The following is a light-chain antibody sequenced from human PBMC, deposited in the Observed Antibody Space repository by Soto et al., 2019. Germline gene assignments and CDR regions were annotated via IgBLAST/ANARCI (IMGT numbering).Light chain of an antibody. CDR2: RDG. Sequence: QSALTQPPSASGTPGQSLTISCSGSSSNIGSHFVYWYQHLPGTAPKLLIFRDGQRPSGVPARFFGSKFGTSASLAITGLRSEDEADYYCAVWDQSLTGWVFGGGTKLTVL. J-gene: IGLJ3*02. CDR3: AVWDQSLTGWV. CDR1: SSNIGSHF. V-gene: IGLV1-47*01.